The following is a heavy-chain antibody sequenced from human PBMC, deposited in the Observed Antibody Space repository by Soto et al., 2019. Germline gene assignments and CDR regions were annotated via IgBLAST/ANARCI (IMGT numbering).Heavy chain of an antibody. J-gene: IGHJ4*02. Sequence: KSSETLSLTCAVSGGSISSGGYSWSWIRQPPGKGLEWIGYIYRSGSTYYNPSLKSRVTISVDRSKNQFSLKLSSVTAADTAVYYCAGDGGDYHYFDYWGQGTLVTVSS. D-gene: IGHD4-17*01. V-gene: IGHV4-30-2*01. CDR3: AGDGGDYHYFDY. CDR1: GGSISSGGYS. CDR2: IYRSGST.